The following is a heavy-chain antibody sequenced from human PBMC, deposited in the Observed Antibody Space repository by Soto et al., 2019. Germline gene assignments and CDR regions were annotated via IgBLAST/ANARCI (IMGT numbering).Heavy chain of an antibody. CDR3: ASLKGQ. V-gene: IGHV3-33*08. CDR1: GFTFSYAW. CDR2: IWYDGSNK. Sequence: PGGSLRLSCAASGFTFSYAWMSWVRQAPGKGLEWVAFIWYDGSNKDYADSVKGRFTISRDNSKNTLFLQMNSLRPEDTAVYYCASLKGQWGQGTPVTVSS. J-gene: IGHJ4*02.